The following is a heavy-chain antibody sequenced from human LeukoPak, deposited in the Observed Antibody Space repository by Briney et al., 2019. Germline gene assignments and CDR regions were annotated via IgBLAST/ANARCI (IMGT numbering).Heavy chain of an antibody. CDR2: ISPDGSTT. CDR1: GFTFSRYW. V-gene: IGHV3-74*03. Sequence: PGGSLRLSCAASGFTFSRYWMHWVRQAPGKGLMWVSRISPDGSTTLYADSVKGRFTISRDNSKNTLYLQMNSLRAEDTAMYYCARDRLTNDAFDIWSQGTMVTVSS. D-gene: IGHD2-8*01. CDR3: ARDRLTNDAFDI. J-gene: IGHJ3*02.